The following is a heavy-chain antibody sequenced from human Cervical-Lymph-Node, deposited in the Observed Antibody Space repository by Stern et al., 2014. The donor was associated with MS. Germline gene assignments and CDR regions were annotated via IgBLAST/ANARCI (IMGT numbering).Heavy chain of an antibody. J-gene: IGHJ3*02. Sequence: VQLVQSGAEVKKPGESLKISCKTSGYSFSNFWIGWVRQKPGKGLEWMGIIYPEDSDTTYSPSFQGHVTISAAESISTAYLQWRSLKASDTAMYYCVRRRDSDSYDTFDIWGQGTMLIVSS. CDR3: VRRRDSDSYDTFDI. V-gene: IGHV5-51*01. CDR2: IYPEDSDT. CDR1: GYSFSNFW. D-gene: IGHD3-22*01.